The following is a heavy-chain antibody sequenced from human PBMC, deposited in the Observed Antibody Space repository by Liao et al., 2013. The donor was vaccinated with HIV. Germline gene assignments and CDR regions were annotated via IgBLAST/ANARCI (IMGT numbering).Heavy chain of an antibody. Sequence: QVQLQQWGAGLLKPSETLSLTCAVYGGSFSGYYWSWIRQPPGKGLEWIGEINHSGSTNYNPSLKSRVTISVDTSKNQFSLKLSSVTAADTAVYYCARMGTSTEYYDFWSGYYNHIQQGTNFDYWGQGTLVTVSS. CDR2: INHSGST. CDR3: ARMGTSTEYYDFWSGYYNHIQQGTNFDY. D-gene: IGHD3-3*01. V-gene: IGHV4-34*01. J-gene: IGHJ4*02. CDR1: GGSFSGYY.